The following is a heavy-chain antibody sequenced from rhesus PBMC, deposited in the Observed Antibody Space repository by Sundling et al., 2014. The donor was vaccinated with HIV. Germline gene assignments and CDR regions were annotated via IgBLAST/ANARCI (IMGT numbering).Heavy chain of an antibody. CDR1: GGTISGFYY. CDR3: ARTGPWTGYYSFDY. J-gene: IGHJ4*01. D-gene: IGHD3-3*01. V-gene: IGHV4-73*01. CDR2: IYGNSAST. Sequence: QVKLQQWGEGLVKPSETLSLTCDVSGGTISGFYYWSWIRQSPGKGLEWIGYIYGNSASTKYNPSLENRVTISKDTSKNQFSLKLSSVTAADTAMYYCARTGPWTGYYSFDYWGQGVLVTVSS.